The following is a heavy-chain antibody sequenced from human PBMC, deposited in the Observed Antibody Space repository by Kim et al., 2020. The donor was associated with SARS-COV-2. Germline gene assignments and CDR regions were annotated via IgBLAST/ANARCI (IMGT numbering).Heavy chain of an antibody. CDR3: AKDIMTTVTPETNFDY. J-gene: IGHJ4*02. CDR1: GFTFDDYA. Sequence: GGSLRLSCAASGFTFDDYAMHWVRQAPGKGLEWVSGISWNSGSIGYADSVKGRFTISRDKAKNSLYLQMNSLRAEDTALYYCAKDIMTTVTPETNFDYWGQGTLVTVSS. D-gene: IGHD4-17*01. V-gene: IGHV3-9*01. CDR2: ISWNSGSI.